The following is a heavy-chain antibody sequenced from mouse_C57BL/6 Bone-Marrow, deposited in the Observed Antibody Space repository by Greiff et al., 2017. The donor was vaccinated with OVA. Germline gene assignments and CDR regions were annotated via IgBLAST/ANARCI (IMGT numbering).Heavy chain of an antibody. CDR1: GFTFSSYA. J-gene: IGHJ1*03. Sequence: EVKVVESGAGLVKPGGSLKLSCAASGFTFSSYAMSWVRQTPEKRLEWVAYISSGGDYIYYADTVKGRFTISRDNARNTLYLQMSSLKSEDTAMYYCTRGGHYYGSRRYFDVWGTGTTVTVSS. CDR3: TRGGHYYGSRRYFDV. D-gene: IGHD1-1*01. CDR2: ISSGGDYI. V-gene: IGHV5-9-1*02.